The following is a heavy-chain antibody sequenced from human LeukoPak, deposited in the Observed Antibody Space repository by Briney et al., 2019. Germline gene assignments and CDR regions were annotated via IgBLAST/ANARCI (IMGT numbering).Heavy chain of an antibody. D-gene: IGHD2-15*01. V-gene: IGHV1-2*02. CDR3: ARDQYCSGGSCYSRYFDL. CDR2: INPNSGGT. CDR1: GYTFTGYY. J-gene: IGHJ2*01. Sequence: ASVKVSCKASGYTFTGYYMHWVRQAPGQGLEWMGWINPNSGGTNYAQKFQGRVTMTRDTSISTAYMELRSLRSDDTAVYYCARDQYCSGGSCYSRYFDLWGRGTLVTVSS.